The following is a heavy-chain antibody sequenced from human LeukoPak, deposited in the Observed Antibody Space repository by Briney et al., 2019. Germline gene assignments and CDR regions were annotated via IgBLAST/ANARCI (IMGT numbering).Heavy chain of an antibody. CDR1: GGSISSSSHF. CDR3: VRYVVSGSGIYYFDY. D-gene: IGHD3-10*01. J-gene: IGHJ4*02. Sequence: PSETLSLTCTVSGGSISSSSHFWSWLRQPPGKGLEWIASINYSGSTYYNPSLKSRVTISVDTSKNQFSLKLSSVTAADTAVFCCVRYVVSGSGIYYFDYWGQGTLVTVSS. CDR2: INYSGST. V-gene: IGHV4-39*01.